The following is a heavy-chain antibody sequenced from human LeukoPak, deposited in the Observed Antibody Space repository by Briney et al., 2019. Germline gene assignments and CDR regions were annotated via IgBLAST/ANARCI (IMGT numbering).Heavy chain of an antibody. Sequence: GGSLRLSCAASGFTFSSYGMHWVRQAPGKGLEGVAVIWYDGSNKYYADSVKGRFTISRDNSNNTLYLQMNSLRAEDTAVYYCARYMTTVTSYYYYGMDVWGQETTVTVSS. CDR1: GFTFSSYG. CDR2: IWYDGSNK. CDR3: ARYMTTVTSYYYYGMDV. J-gene: IGHJ6*02. D-gene: IGHD4-17*01. V-gene: IGHV3-33*01.